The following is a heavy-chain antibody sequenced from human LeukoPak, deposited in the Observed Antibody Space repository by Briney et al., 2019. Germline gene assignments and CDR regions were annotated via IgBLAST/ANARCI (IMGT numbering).Heavy chain of an antibody. CDR2: IYISGST. V-gene: IGHV3-53*01. Sequence: GGSLRLSCAASQFTVSSNFMAWVRQPPGKGLEWVSVIYISGSTYYADSVKGRFTISRDNSKNTSYLQMNSLRAEDTAVYYCARGLYSSSWYAEDWFDPWGQGTLVTVSS. CDR3: ARGLYSSSWYAEDWFDP. J-gene: IGHJ5*02. CDR1: QFTVSSNF. D-gene: IGHD6-13*01.